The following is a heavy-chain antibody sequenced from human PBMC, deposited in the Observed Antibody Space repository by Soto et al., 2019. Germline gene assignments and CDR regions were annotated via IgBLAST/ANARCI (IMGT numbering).Heavy chain of an antibody. Sequence: QITLRESGPTLVKPTQTLTLTCTFSGFSLNTREVGVGWIRQPPGKALEWLALIFWDDDKRYSPSLKTRLTISKDTSKSQVVLTMTNMDPVDTATYYCAHARSGPRIEDYLAYYFDFWGQGTLVTVSS. V-gene: IGHV2-5*02. CDR1: GFSLNTREVG. J-gene: IGHJ4*02. CDR2: IFWDDDK. D-gene: IGHD4-17*01. CDR3: AHARSGPRIEDYLAYYFDF.